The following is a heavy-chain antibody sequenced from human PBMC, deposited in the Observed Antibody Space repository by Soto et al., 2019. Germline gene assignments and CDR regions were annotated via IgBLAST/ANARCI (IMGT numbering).Heavy chain of an antibody. CDR3: ARVEAPFGESLH. D-gene: IGHD3-10*01. CDR1: GYTFNSYT. CDR2: ISPDDGNT. Sequence: CKTPGYTFNSYTIAWVRQAPGQGLEWLGWISPDDGNTEYEQKFQGRVTMTADTLTNNAYLELRSLKSDDTAIYYCARVEAPFGESLHWGQGTPVTVSS. J-gene: IGHJ4*02. V-gene: IGHV1-18*01.